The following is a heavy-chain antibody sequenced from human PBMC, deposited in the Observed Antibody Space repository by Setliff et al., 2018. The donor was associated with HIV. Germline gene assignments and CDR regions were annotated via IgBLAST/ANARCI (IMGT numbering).Heavy chain of an antibody. CDR2: IKSRVDGETT. J-gene: IGHJ3*02. V-gene: IGHV3-15*01. D-gene: IGHD7-27*01. CDR3: ILLGMHGALNI. Sequence: GGSLRLSCAASGFSFSSHWMSWVRQAPGKGLEWVGRIKSRVDGETTAYAAPLKGRFTISRDDSKNTLYLQMDSLSTEDTAVYYCILLGMHGALNIWGQGTMVTVSS. CDR1: GFSFSSHW.